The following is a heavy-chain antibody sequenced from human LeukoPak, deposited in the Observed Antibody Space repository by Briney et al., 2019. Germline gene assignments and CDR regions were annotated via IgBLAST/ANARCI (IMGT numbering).Heavy chain of an antibody. D-gene: IGHD3-22*01. CDR1: GGSFSGYY. Sequence: PSETLSLTCAVYGGSFSGYYWSWIRQPPGKGLEWIGEINHSGSTNYNPSLKSRVTISVDTSKNQFSLKLSSVTAADTAVYYCNPHYYDSSGYYYVDYWGQGTLVTVAS. CDR2: INHSGST. CDR3: NPHYYDSSGYYYVDY. J-gene: IGHJ4*02. V-gene: IGHV4-34*01.